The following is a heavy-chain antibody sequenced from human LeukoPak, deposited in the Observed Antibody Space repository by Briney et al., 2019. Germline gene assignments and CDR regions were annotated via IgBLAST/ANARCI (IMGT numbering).Heavy chain of an antibody. J-gene: IGHJ4*02. CDR2: ISWNSGSI. CDR3: ARDGDTSGYTD. D-gene: IGHD3-22*01. Sequence: GRSLRLSCAASGFTFDDYAMHWVRQAPGKGLEWVSGISWNSGSIGYADSVKGRFTISRDNAKNSLYLQMNSLRAEDTAVYSCARDGDTSGYTDWGQGTLVTVSS. V-gene: IGHV3-9*01. CDR1: GFTFDDYA.